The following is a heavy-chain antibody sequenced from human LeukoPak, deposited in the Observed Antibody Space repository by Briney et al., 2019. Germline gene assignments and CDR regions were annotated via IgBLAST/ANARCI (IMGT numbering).Heavy chain of an antibody. V-gene: IGHV4-31*03. CDR3: ASPGQTPKGMDV. Sequence: SSQTLSLTCTVSGGSISSGGYYWSWIRQHPGKGLEWIGYIYYSGSTYYNPSLKSRVTISVDTSKNQFSLKLSSVTAADTAVYYCASPGQTPKGMDVWGQGTTVTVSS. CDR1: GGSISSGGYY. J-gene: IGHJ6*02. CDR2: IYYSGST.